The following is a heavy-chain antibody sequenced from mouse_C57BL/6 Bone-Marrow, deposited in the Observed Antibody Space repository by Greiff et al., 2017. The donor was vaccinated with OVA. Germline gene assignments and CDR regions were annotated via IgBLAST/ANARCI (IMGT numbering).Heavy chain of an antibody. Sequence: VQLQQPGAELVKPGASVKLSCKASGYTFTSYWMHWVKQRPGQGLEWIGMIHPNSGSTNYNEKFKSKATLTVDKSSSTAYMQLSSLTSEDSAVYYCARDTIVPSYWYFDVWGTGTTVTVSS. CDR3: ARDTIVPSYWYFDV. CDR1: GYTFTSYW. CDR2: IHPNSGST. V-gene: IGHV1-64*01. D-gene: IGHD2-5*01. J-gene: IGHJ1*03.